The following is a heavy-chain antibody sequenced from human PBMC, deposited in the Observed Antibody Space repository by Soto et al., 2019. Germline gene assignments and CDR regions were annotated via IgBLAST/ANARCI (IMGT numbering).Heavy chain of an antibody. CDR2: IHYSGST. D-gene: IGHD3-10*01. CDR1: VGSVSSGSYY. V-gene: IGHV4-61*01. Sequence: PSETLSLACNFSVGSVSSGSYYWSWIRQPPGKGLEWIGYIHYSGSTNYNPSLKSRVTMSVDTSKNQFSLKLSSVTAADTAVYYCAKEGFPFDPWGQGTLVTVPQ. J-gene: IGHJ5*02. CDR3: AKEGFPFDP.